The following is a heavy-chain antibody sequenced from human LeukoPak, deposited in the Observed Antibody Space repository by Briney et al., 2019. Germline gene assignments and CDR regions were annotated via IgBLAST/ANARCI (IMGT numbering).Heavy chain of an antibody. Sequence: ASVKVSCKASGYTFTDYYMHWVRQAPGQGFEWMGWINPNDGDTNYARKFQGRVTMTRDTSTSTAHMEVSRLRSDDTAVYYCARANFLYCSSSTCLFDYWGQGTLVTVSS. V-gene: IGHV1-2*02. CDR1: GYTFTDYY. CDR2: INPNDGDT. J-gene: IGHJ4*02. D-gene: IGHD2-2*01. CDR3: ARANFLYCSSSTCLFDY.